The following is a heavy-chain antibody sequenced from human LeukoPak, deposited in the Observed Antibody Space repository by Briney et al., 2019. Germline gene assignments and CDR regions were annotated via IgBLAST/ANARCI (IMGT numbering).Heavy chain of an antibody. CDR3: ARGLVYYDFWSGYYSFWFDP. V-gene: IGHV4-59*12. CDR2: IYYSGST. Sequence: SETLSLTCTVSGGSISSYYWSWIRQPPGKGLEWIGYIYYSGSTNYNPSLKSRVTISVDTSKNQFSLKLSSVTVADTAVYYCARGLVYYDFWSGYYSFWFDPWGQGTLVTVSS. J-gene: IGHJ5*02. CDR1: GGSISSYY. D-gene: IGHD3-3*01.